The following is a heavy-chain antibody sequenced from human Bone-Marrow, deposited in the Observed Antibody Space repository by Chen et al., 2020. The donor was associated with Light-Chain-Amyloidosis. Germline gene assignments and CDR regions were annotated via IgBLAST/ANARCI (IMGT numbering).Heavy chain of an antibody. V-gene: IGHV3-74*01. D-gene: IGHD3-16*02. CDR3: AHMRGSDYDYVWGSYRYAENFDY. CDR1: GFTFSSYW. J-gene: IGHJ4*02. CDR2: INGDGSST. Sequence: EVQLVESGGGLVQPGGSLRLSCAASGFTFSSYWMHWVRQAPGKGLVWVSRINGDGSSTSYADSVKGRFTISRDNAKNTLYLQMNSLRAEDTAVYYCAHMRGSDYDYVWGSYRYAENFDYWGQGTLVTVSS.